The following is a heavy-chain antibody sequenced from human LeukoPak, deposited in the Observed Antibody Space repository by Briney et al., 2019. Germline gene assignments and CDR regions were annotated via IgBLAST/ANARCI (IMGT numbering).Heavy chain of an antibody. CDR1: GFTFSSYS. V-gene: IGHV3-48*01. D-gene: IGHD3-22*01. CDR2: ISSSSSTI. Sequence: GGSLRLSCAASGFTFSSYSMNWVRQAPGKGLEWVSYISSSSSTIYYADSVKGRFTISRDNAKNSLYLQMNSLRAEDTAVYYCARDPRYDSSGYWGYWGQGTLVTVSS. J-gene: IGHJ4*02. CDR3: ARDPRYDSSGYWGY.